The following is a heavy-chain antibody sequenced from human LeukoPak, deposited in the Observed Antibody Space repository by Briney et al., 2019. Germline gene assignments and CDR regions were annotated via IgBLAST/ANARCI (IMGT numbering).Heavy chain of an antibody. CDR2: LYYSGST. D-gene: IGHD6-13*01. CDR3: ARERGYSSSWFY. J-gene: IGHJ4*02. V-gene: IGHV4-39*07. CDR1: GGSISSTTDY. Sequence: SETLSLTCTVSGGSISSTTDYWGWIRQPPGKGLEWIGSLYYSGSTFYSPSLKSRVTISLDTSKNQFSLKLGSVTAADTAVYYCARERGYSSSWFYWGQGTLVTVSS.